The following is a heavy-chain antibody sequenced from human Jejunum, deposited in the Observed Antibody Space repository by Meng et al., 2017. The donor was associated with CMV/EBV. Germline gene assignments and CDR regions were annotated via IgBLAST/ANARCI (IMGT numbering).Heavy chain of an antibody. Sequence: SGYEMSWGRQTPGKGREWISYSGQSDSTTYYADSVKGRFTISRDNVKNSLYLLMESLRPEDTAVYYCARGGSGSYFLRYFDYFGQGALVTVSS. CDR2: SGQSDSTT. V-gene: IGHV3-48*03. J-gene: IGHJ4*02. CDR3: ARGGSGSYFLRYFDY. CDR1: SGYE. D-gene: IGHD2/OR15-2a*01.